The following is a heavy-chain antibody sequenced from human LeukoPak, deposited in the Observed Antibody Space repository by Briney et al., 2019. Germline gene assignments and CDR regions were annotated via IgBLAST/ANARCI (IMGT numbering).Heavy chain of an antibody. Sequence: PGGSLRLSCAASGFTFDDYGMSWVRQAPGKGLEWVSGINWNGGSTGYADSVKGRFTISRDNSKNTLYLQMNSLRAEDTAVYYCAKARPQLVEWLLSYYYYYMDVWGKGTTVTVSS. D-gene: IGHD3-3*01. CDR1: GFTFDDYG. CDR2: INWNGGST. CDR3: AKARPQLVEWLLSYYYYYMDV. J-gene: IGHJ6*03. V-gene: IGHV3-20*04.